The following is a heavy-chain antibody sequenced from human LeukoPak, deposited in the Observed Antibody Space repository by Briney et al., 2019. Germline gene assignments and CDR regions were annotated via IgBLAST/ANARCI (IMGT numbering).Heavy chain of an antibody. V-gene: IGHV3-23*01. CDR2: ISGSGGST. J-gene: IGHJ4*02. D-gene: IGHD3-3*01. CDR3: AYLYDFWSGYLGYFDY. Sequence: AGGSLRLSCAASGFTFSSYAMSWVRQAPGKGLEWVSAISGSGGSTYYADSVKGRFTISRDNSKNTLYLQMNSLRAEDTAVYYCAYLYDFWSGYLGYFDYWGQGTLVTVSS. CDR1: GFTFSSYA.